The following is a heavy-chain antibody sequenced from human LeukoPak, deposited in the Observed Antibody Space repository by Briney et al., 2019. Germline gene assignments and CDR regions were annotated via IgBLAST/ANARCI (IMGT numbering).Heavy chain of an antibody. CDR2: IYYSGST. CDR3: ARGREWEPKVFDY. CDR1: GGSISGYY. J-gene: IGHJ4*02. D-gene: IGHD1-26*01. Sequence: SETLSLTCTVSGGSISGYYWSWIRQPPGKGPEWIGYIYYSGSTNYNPSLKSRVTISVDTSKNQFSLKLSSVTAADTAVYYCARGREWEPKVFDYWGQGTLVTVSS. V-gene: IGHV4-59*01.